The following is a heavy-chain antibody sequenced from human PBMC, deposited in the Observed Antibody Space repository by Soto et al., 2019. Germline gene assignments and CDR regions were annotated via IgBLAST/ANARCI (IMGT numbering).Heavy chain of an antibody. J-gene: IGHJ5*02. D-gene: IGHD6-19*01. V-gene: IGHV1-18*01. Sequence: ASVKVSCKASGYTFTSYGISWVRQAPGQGLEWMGWISAYNGNTNYEQKLQGRVTMTTDTSTRKAYMELRSLRSDDTAVYYCAGYSSGWSWFDPWGQGTLVTVSS. CDR2: ISAYNGNT. CDR3: AGYSSGWSWFDP. CDR1: GYTFTSYG.